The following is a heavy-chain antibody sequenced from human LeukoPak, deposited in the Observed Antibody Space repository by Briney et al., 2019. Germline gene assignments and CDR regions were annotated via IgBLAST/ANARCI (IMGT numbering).Heavy chain of an antibody. Sequence: SETLSLTCTVSGGSISSYYWSWIRQPAGKGLEWIGRIYTSGSTNYNPSLKSRVTISVDTSKNQFSLKLSSVSAADTAVYYCARAMGYSYGPSTSFDYWGQGTLVTVSS. J-gene: IGHJ4*02. CDR2: IYTSGST. V-gene: IGHV4-4*07. CDR3: ARAMGYSYGPSTSFDY. CDR1: GGSISSYY. D-gene: IGHD5-18*01.